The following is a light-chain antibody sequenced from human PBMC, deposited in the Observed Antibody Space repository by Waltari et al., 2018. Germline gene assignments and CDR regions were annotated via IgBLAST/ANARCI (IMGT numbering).Light chain of an antibody. CDR1: QGISNS. CDR2: YAN. J-gene: IGKJ1*01. Sequence: IQMSQSPSSLSASVGDRVTITCRASQGISNSLNWYQQKPGKAPKLLISYANILASGFPSRFSGSGSGTEFTLTISSLQPEDFATYFCQQGSGYPRTFGLGTKVEIK. CDR3: QQGSGYPRT. V-gene: IGKV1-13*02.